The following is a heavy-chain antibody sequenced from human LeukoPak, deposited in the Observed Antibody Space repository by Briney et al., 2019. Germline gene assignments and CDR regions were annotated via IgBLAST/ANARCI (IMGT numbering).Heavy chain of an antibody. CDR2: FYSGGST. D-gene: IGHD1-26*01. V-gene: IGHV4-4*07. Sequence: SETLSLTCTVSGGSISSYYWSWIRPPAGKGLEWIGRFYSGGSTAYNPSLKSRVTMSVDTSKNQFSLKLSSVTAADTAVYYCARQAWELLTQYYFDYWGQGTLVTVCS. CDR3: ARQAWELLTQYYFDY. CDR1: GGSISSYY. J-gene: IGHJ4*02.